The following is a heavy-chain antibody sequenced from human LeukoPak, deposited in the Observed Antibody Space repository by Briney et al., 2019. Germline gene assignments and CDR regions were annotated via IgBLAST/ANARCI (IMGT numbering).Heavy chain of an antibody. D-gene: IGHD6-13*01. V-gene: IGHV4-34*01. CDR3: AREALGLAAAGPNFDY. CDR1: GGSFSGYY. Sequence: QTSETLSLTCAVYGGSFSGYYWSWIRQPPGKGLEWIGEINHSGSTNYNPSLKSRVTISVDTSKNRFSLKLSSVTAADTAVYYCAREALGLAAAGPNFDYWGQGTLVTVSS. CDR2: INHSGST. J-gene: IGHJ4*02.